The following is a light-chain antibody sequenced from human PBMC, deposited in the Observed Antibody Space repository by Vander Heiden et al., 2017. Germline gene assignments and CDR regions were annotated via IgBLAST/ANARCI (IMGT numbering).Light chain of an antibody. V-gene: IGLV8-61*01. J-gene: IGLJ3*02. Sequence: QTVVTQEPSFSVSPGGTVTIPCGLSSGSVSTSYYPSWYQQAPGQAPRTLIYSTNTRSSGVPDRFSGSILGNKAALTITGAQADDESDYYCVLYMRSGLWVFGGGTKLTVL. CDR1: SGSVSTSYY. CDR2: STN. CDR3: VLYMRSGLWV.